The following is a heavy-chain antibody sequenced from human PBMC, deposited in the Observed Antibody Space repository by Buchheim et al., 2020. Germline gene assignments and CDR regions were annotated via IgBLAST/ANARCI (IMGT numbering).Heavy chain of an antibody. Sequence: DVQLVESGGGLVKPGGSLRLSCAASGFTFRNVWMSWVRQTPGKGLEWVGRMKSIADGGTTDYAAPVKGRFTIFRGDYKNMLFLQMNSLRTEDTAVYYCATEPYVWGNYRYSTNDYWGQG. D-gene: IGHD3-16*02. CDR2: MKSIADGGTT. V-gene: IGHV3-15*01. CDR1: GFTFRNVW. J-gene: IGHJ4*02. CDR3: ATEPYVWGNYRYSTNDY.